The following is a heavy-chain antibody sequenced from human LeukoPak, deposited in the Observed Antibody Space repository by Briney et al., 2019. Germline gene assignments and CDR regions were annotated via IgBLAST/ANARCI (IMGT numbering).Heavy chain of an antibody. CDR3: ARGGYYYNISVYVRRGNYEGSDVFDI. V-gene: IGHV4-34*01. J-gene: IGHJ3*02. CDR2: INHSGST. CDR1: GGSISSYY. D-gene: IGHD3-22*01. Sequence: PSETLSLTCTVSGGSISSYYWSWIRQPPGKGLEWIGEINHSGSTNYNPSLKSRVTISVDTSKNQFSLKLSSVTAADTAVYYCARGGYYYNISVYVRRGNYEGSDVFDIGGKGTRVTVSS.